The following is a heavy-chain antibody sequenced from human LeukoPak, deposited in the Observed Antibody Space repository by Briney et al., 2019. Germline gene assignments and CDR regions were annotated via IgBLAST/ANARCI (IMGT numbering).Heavy chain of an antibody. CDR2: ISDGGLT. CDR1: GFSLSDNY. J-gene: IGHJ3*01. Sequence: GGSLRLSCAASGFSLSDNYMYWIRQAPGKGLEWLSFISDGGLTKYADSVKGRFTISRDSAKNSLYLQMDSLTAEDTALYYCATSGIKDALDVWGQGTMVTVSS. V-gene: IGHV3-69-1*02. CDR3: ATSGIKDALDV. D-gene: IGHD1-26*01.